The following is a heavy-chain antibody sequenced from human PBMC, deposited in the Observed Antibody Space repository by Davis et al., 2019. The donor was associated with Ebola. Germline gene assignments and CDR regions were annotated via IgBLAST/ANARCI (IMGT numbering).Heavy chain of an antibody. D-gene: IGHD3-9*01. CDR3: ARHGDILTGYYY. V-gene: IGHV4-59*08. J-gene: IGHJ4*02. Sequence: PAGSLTLSCTVSGCSISSYYCSWIRQHPAKGLVWIGYIYYSESTNYNPSLKSRVTISVDTSKNQFSLKLSSVTAADTAVYYCARHGDILTGYYYWGQGTLVTVSS. CDR1: GCSISSYY. CDR2: IYYSEST.